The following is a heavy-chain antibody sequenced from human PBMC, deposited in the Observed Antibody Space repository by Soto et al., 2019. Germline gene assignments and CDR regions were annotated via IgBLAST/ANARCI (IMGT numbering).Heavy chain of an antibody. CDR3: ARDNLAFQGAFDL. D-gene: IGHD3-16*01. Sequence: LRLSCAASGFVFSDFQFNWVRQAPGGGLEWLSSITGTSAFTEYAESIEGRFTISRDNPNKLLFLHMDNLRLEDTAVYYCARDNLAFQGAFDLWGQGTLVTVSS. CDR2: ITGTSAFT. J-gene: IGHJ4*02. CDR1: GFVFSDFQ. V-gene: IGHV3-21*01.